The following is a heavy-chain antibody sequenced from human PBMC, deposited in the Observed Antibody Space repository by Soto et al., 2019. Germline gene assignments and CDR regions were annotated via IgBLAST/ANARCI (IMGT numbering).Heavy chain of an antibody. CDR1: GGSISSSSYY. CDR3: ARRPGYSGYVLFDY. CDR2: IYYSGST. V-gene: IGHV4-39*01. D-gene: IGHD5-12*01. J-gene: IGHJ4*02. Sequence: QLQLQESGPGLVKPSETLSLTCTVSGGSISSSSYYWGWIRQPPGKGLGWIGSIYYSGSTYYNPFLEIPVTISGDASKVQFSRQLSSVTSLDAAVYYCARRPGYSGYVLFDYWGEGTLVTFSS.